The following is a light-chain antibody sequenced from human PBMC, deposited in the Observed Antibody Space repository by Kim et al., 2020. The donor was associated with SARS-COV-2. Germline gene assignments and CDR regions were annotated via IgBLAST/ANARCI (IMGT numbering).Light chain of an antibody. CDR2: GAS. J-gene: IGKJ2*01. V-gene: IGKV1-27*01. CDR1: QGIDNY. CDR3: QKYNSGPYT. Sequence: SASIGDRVPITCRASQGIDNYLAWYQQKPGKVPKLLIYGASTLQPGVPSRFSGSASGTDFTLTISSLQPEDVATYYCQKYNSGPYTFGQGTKLEIK.